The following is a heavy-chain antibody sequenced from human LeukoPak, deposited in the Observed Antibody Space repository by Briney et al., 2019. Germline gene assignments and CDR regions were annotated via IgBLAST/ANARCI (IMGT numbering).Heavy chain of an antibody. CDR3: AKDLKLGAIVPEFDY. V-gene: IGHV3-23*01. D-gene: IGHD1-26*01. CDR1: GLTFSNYA. J-gene: IGHJ4*02. Sequence: GGSLRLSCAASGLTFSNYAMGWVRQAPGKGLEWVTSISGRGDDAYYADSVKGRLTISRDNSKNTLYLQMNSLRAEDTAVYFCAKDLKLGAIVPEFDYWGQGTLVTVSS. CDR2: ISGRGDDA.